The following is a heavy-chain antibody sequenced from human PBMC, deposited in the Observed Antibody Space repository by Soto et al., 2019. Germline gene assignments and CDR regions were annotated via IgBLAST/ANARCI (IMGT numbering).Heavy chain of an antibody. V-gene: IGHV4-59*08. CDR1: GGSITSSY. J-gene: IGHJ4*02. CDR2: IYYTGNT. Sequence: SETLSRTCTVSGGSITSSYWSWIRQPPGNGLEWIGYIYYTGNTNYNPSLKRLLTISLDTSRSHFSLKLDSVTVADTAVYYCARVLTKVGVLPGEGGFDYWGQGPKVTASS. D-gene: IGHD2-21*01. CDR3: ARVLTKVGVLPGEGGFDY.